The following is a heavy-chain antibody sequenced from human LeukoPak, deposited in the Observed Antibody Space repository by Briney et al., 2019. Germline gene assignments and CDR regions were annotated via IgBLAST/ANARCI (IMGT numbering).Heavy chain of an antibody. CDR3: ARRWNYGRNYYIDV. CDR2: INDNGRI. D-gene: IGHD1-7*01. CDR1: GGSFSNYY. V-gene: IGHV4-34*01. J-gene: IGHJ6*03. Sequence: SETLSPTCAVYGGSFSNYYWSWIRQTPGKGMEWIGEINDNGRINYNPSLMSRVTISVDMSKNQFSLRLTSVTATDTAVYYCARRWNYGRNYYIDVWGKGATVSVSS.